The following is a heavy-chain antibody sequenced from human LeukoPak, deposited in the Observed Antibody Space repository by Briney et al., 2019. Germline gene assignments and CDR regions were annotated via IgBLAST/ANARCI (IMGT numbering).Heavy chain of an antibody. Sequence: SQTPSLTCTVSGGSISSSSYYWGWIRQPPGKGLEWIGSIYYSGSTYYNPSLKSRVTISVDTSKNQFSLKLSSVTAADTAVYYCARHDYDFWSGYYKPPDYWGQGTLVTVSS. CDR1: GGSISSSSYY. CDR2: IYYSGST. CDR3: ARHDYDFWSGYYKPPDY. V-gene: IGHV4-39*01. D-gene: IGHD3-3*01. J-gene: IGHJ4*02.